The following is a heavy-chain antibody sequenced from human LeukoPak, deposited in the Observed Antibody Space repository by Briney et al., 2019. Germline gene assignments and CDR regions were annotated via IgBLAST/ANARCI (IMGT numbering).Heavy chain of an antibody. CDR3: ARGSRYYYYMDV. J-gene: IGHJ6*03. CDR1: GFTFSSHW. D-gene: IGHD3-10*01. Sequence: PGGSLRLSCAASGFTFSSHWMSWVRQAPGKGLEWVANIKQDGSETYYMDSVKGRFTISRDNAKSSLYLQMNSLRAEDTAVYFCARGSRYYYYMDVWGKGTTVTVSS. CDR2: IKQDGSET. V-gene: IGHV3-7*01.